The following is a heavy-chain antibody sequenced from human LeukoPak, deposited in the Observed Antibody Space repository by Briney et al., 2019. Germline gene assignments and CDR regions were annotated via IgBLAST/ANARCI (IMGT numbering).Heavy chain of an antibody. V-gene: IGHV1-46*01. CDR3: ARGRREWELSDY. CDR2: INPSGGST. J-gene: IGHJ4*02. CDR1: GYTFTSYY. D-gene: IGHD1-26*01. Sequence: ASVKVSCKASGYTFTSYYMHWVRQAPGQGLEWMGIINPSGGSTSYAQKFQGRVTVTRDMSTSTVYMELSSLRSEDTAVYYCARGRREWELSDYWGQGTLVTVSS.